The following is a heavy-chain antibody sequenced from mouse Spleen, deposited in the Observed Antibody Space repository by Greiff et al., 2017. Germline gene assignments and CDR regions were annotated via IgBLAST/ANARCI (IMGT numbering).Heavy chain of an antibody. CDR3: ARGLLRGSLYFDY. V-gene: IGHV1-50*01. Sequence: QVQLQQPGAELVKPGASVKLSCKASGYTFTSYWMQWVKQRPGQGLEWIGEIDPSDSYTNYNQKFKGKATLTVDTSSSTAYMQLSSLTSEDSAVYYCARGLLRGSLYFDYWGQGTTLTVSS. CDR1: GYTFTSYW. CDR2: IDPSDSYT. D-gene: IGHD2-3*01. J-gene: IGHJ2*01.